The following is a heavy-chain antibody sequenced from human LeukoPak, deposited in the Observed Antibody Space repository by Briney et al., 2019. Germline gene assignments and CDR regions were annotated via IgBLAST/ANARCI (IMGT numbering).Heavy chain of an antibody. CDR3: ARGVARSSKFHFSYYFDY. D-gene: IGHD6-6*01. CDR1: GGSISSSSCY. Sequence: SETLSLTCTVSGGSISSSSCYWGWIRQPPGKGLEWIGSIYHSGSIYYNPSLKSRVTISVDTSKNQLSLKLSSVTAADTAVYYCARGVARSSKFHFSYYFDYWGQGTLVTVSS. V-gene: IGHV4-39*07. J-gene: IGHJ4*02. CDR2: IYHSGSI.